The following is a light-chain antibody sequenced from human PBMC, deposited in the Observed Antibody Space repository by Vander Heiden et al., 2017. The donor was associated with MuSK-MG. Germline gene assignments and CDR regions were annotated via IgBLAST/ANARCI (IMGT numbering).Light chain of an antibody. J-gene: IGKJ1*01. V-gene: IGKV4-1*01. CDR2: WAS. CDR3: QQYYSTPWT. Sequence: DIVMTQSPDSLAVSLGERATINCKSSQSVLYSSNNKNYLAWYQRKPGQPPKLLIYWASTRESGVPDRFSGSGSGTDFTLTMSSLQAADVAVYYCQQYYSTPWTFGQGTKVEIK. CDR1: QSVLYSSNNKNY.